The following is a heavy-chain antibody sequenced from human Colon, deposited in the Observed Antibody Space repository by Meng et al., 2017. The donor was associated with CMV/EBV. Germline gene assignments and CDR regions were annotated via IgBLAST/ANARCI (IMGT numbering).Heavy chain of an antibody. CDR2: ISGADHST. D-gene: IGHD4-17*01. CDR3: AREKATVTTFMLLY. J-gene: IGHJ4*02. V-gene: IGHV1-3*01. CDR1: GYSFSEYA. Sequence: VQLVQSGAELKKPGASVKISCEASGYSFSEYAMHWVRQAPGQSLEWVGWISGADHSTKYSEKFQGRVTITKDTSASTSYMEVYSLRLEDTAIYYCAREKATVTTFMLLYWGLGTLVTVSS.